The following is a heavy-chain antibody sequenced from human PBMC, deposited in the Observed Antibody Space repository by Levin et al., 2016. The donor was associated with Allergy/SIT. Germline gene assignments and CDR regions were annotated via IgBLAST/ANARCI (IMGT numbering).Heavy chain of an antibody. V-gene: IGHV1-69*13. Sequence: SVKVSCKASGGTFNTYAFNWVRQAPGQGLEWMGGIIPIFPTANYAQKFQGRLTITADESMSTAYMELSSLTSEDTAVYYCARAIFGVVLARYYYYGMDVWGRGTTVTVSS. D-gene: IGHD3-3*01. J-gene: IGHJ6*02. CDR1: GGTFNTYA. CDR3: ARAIFGVVLARYYYYGMDV. CDR2: IIPIFPTA.